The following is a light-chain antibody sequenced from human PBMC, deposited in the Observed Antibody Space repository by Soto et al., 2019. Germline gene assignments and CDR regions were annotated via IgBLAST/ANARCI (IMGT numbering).Light chain of an antibody. CDR1: SSDVGGYNY. CDR3: SSYTSSSTLLL. CDR2: EVS. J-gene: IGLJ2*01. Sequence: QSALTQPASVSGSPGQSITISCTGTSSDVGGYNYVSWYQQHPDKAPKLMIYEVSKRTSGVSNRFSGSKSGNTASLTISGLQAEDEADYYCSSYTSSSTLLLFCGGTKLTVL. V-gene: IGLV2-14*01.